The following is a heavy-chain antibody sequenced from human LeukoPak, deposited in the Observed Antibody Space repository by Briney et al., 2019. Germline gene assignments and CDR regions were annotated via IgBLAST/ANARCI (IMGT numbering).Heavy chain of an antibody. CDR3: ARVGYNGWNFEN. V-gene: IGHV3-7*01. D-gene: IGHD5-12*01. CDR2: IGQDVSNK. Sequence: GGPLRLSCAASGFTFSSYWMSWVRQAPGKGLQSVAYIGQDVSNKYYVGSVKGRFTISRDNAKNTLHLEMNSLRAEDTALYYCARVGYNGWNFENWGQGTLVTVSS. J-gene: IGHJ4*02. CDR1: GFTFSSYW.